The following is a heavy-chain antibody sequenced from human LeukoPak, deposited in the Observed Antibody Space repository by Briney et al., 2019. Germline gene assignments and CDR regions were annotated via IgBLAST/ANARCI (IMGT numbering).Heavy chain of an antibody. D-gene: IGHD1-26*01. J-gene: IGHJ4*02. CDR2: ISYDGSNK. V-gene: IGHV3-30-3*01. CDR3: ARPVGATTLFDY. CDR1: GFTFSSYA. Sequence: GGSLRLSCAASGFTFSSYAMHWVRQAPGKGLEWVAVISYDGSNKYYADSVKGRFTISRDNSKNTLYLQMNSLRAEDTAVYYRARPVGATTLFDYWGQGTLVTVSS.